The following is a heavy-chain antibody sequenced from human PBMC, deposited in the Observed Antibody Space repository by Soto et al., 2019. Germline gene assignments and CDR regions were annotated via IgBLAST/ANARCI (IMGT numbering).Heavy chain of an antibody. CDR1: GFTFTSSA. V-gene: IGHV1-58*01. Sequence: GASVKVSCKASGFTFTSSAVQWVRQARGQRLEWIGWIVVGSGNTNYAQKFQERVTITRDMSTSTAYVELSSLRSEDTAVYYCAADVGGKPPGYWGQGTLVTVSS. CDR3: AADVGGKPPGY. CDR2: IVVGSGNT. J-gene: IGHJ4*02. D-gene: IGHD2-15*01.